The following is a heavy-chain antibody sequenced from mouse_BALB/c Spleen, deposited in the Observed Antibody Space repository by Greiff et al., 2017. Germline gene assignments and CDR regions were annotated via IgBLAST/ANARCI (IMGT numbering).Heavy chain of an antibody. V-gene: IGHV5-15*02. CDR3: ARGVYDYDGWFAY. CDR1: GFTFSDYG. D-gene: IGHD2-4*01. Sequence: EVHLVESGGGLVQPGGSRKLSCAASGFTFSDYGMAWVRQAPGKGPEWVAFISNLAYSIYYADTVTGRFTISRENAKNTLYLEMSSLRSEDTAMYYCARGVYDYDGWFAYWGQGTLVTVSA. CDR2: ISNLAYSI. J-gene: IGHJ3*01.